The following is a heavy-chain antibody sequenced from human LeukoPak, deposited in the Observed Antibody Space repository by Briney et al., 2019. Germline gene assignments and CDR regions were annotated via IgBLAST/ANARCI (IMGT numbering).Heavy chain of an antibody. D-gene: IGHD3-22*01. CDR3: ARGLDYYDSSGYYLHYFVY. Sequence: ASVKVSCKASGYTFTGYYMHWVRQAPGQGLEWMGRINPNSGGTNYAQKFQGSVTMTRDTSISTAYMELSRLRSDDTAVYYCARGLDYYDSSGYYLHYFVYWGQGTLVTVSS. CDR1: GYTFTGYY. V-gene: IGHV1-2*06. CDR2: INPNSGGT. J-gene: IGHJ4*02.